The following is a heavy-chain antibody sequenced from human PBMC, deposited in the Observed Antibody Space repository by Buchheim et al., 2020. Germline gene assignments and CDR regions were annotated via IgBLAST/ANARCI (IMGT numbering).Heavy chain of an antibody. Sequence: QVQLVESGGGVVQPGRSLRLSCAASGFTFSSYGMHWVRQAPGKGLEWVAVISYDGSNKYYADSVKGRFTISRDNSKHTLYLQMNSLRAEDTAVYYCAKDTEQQLAYYFDYWGQGTL. CDR1: GFTFSSYG. V-gene: IGHV3-30*18. CDR2: ISYDGSNK. CDR3: AKDTEQQLAYYFDY. D-gene: IGHD6-13*01. J-gene: IGHJ4*02.